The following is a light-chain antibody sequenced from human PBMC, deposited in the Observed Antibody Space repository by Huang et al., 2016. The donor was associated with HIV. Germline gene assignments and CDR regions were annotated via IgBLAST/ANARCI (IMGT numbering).Light chain of an antibody. V-gene: IGKV3-11*01. CDR1: QSVSNY. J-gene: IGKJ3*01. CDR2: DTS. CDR3: QERVLFS. Sequence: VLAQSPATLSLSPGDTATLSCRASQSVSNYLAWYQQKPGQTPRLVIYDTSSRAAGIPARFIGSGSGTDFSLTISGLEAEDFAVYYCQERVLFSFGPGTRVDIK.